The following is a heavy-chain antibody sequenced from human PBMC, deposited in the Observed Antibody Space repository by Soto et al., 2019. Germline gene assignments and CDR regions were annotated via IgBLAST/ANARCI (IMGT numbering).Heavy chain of an antibody. D-gene: IGHD2-15*01. V-gene: IGHV3-48*01. J-gene: IGHJ5*02. CDR3: ARDGCSGSNCLNWLDP. Sequence: GGSLRLSCAASGFTFSSYSMNWVRQAPGKGLEWVSYISSSSTTKYYADSVKDRFTISRDNAKNSLYLQMNSLRAEDTAVYYCARDGCSGSNCLNWLDPWGQGTLVTVSS. CDR2: ISSSSTTK. CDR1: GFTFSSYS.